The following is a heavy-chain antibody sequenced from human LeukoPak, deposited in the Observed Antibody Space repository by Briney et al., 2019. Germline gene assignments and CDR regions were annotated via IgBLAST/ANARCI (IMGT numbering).Heavy chain of an antibody. Sequence: GGSLRLSCAASGFTFSSYGMSWVRQAPGKGLEWVSAISGSGGSTYYADSVKGRFTISRDNSKNTLYLQMNSLRAEDTAVYYCAKDEAELWFGELTPYYFDYWGQGTLVTVSS. D-gene: IGHD3-10*01. CDR1: GFTFSSYG. CDR2: ISGSGGST. CDR3: AKDEAELWFGELTPYYFDY. J-gene: IGHJ4*02. V-gene: IGHV3-23*01.